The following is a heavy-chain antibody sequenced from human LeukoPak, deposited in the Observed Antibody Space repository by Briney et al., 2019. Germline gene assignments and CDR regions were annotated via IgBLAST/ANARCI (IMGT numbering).Heavy chain of an antibody. CDR1: GYTLTSYD. CDR2: MNPNSGNT. D-gene: IGHD2-2*01. Sequence: GASVKVSCKASGYTLTSYDINWGGQGTGQGVEWMGWMNPNSGNTGYAQKFQGRVTMTRNTSISTAYMELSSLRSEDTAVYYCARSGVPAAMGSHIYYYYMDVWGKGTTVTVSS. J-gene: IGHJ6*03. CDR3: ARSGVPAAMGSHIYYYYMDV. V-gene: IGHV1-8*01.